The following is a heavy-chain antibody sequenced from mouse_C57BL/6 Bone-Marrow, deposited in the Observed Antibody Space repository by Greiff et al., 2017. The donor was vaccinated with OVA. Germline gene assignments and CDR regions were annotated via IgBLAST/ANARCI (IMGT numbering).Heavy chain of an antibody. CDR2: IDPENGDT. Sequence: VQLQQSGAELVRPGASVKLSCTASGFNIKDDYMHWVKQRPEQGLEWIGWIDPENGDTEYASKFQGKATITADTSSNTAYLQLSSLTSEDTAVDYCTTGGLYYVLAWFAYWGQGTLVTVSA. CDR3: TTGGLYYVLAWFAY. J-gene: IGHJ3*01. CDR1: GFNIKDDY. V-gene: IGHV14-4*01. D-gene: IGHD1-1*01.